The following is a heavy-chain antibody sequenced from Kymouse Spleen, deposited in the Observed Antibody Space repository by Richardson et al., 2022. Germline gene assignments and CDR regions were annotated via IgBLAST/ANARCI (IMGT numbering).Heavy chain of an antibody. CDR3: AKDGTTGTTNWFDP. CDR2: ISYDGSNK. V-gene: IGHV3-30*18. Sequence: QVQLVESGGGVVQPGRSLRLSCAASGFTFSSYGMHWVRQAPGKGLEWVAVISYDGSNKYYADSVKGRFTISRDNSKNTLYLQMNSLRAEDTAVYYCAKDGTTGTTNWFDPWGQGTLVTVSS. J-gene: IGHJ5*02. D-gene: IGHD1-1*01. CDR1: GFTFSSYG.